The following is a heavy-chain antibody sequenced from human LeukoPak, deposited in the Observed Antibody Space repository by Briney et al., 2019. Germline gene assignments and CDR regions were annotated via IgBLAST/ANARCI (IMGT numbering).Heavy chain of an antibody. J-gene: IGHJ4*02. Sequence: ASVKVSCKASGYTFTGYYMHWVRQAPGQGLEWMGWINPNSGGTNYTQKFQGRVTMTRDTSISTAYMELSRLRSDDTAVYYCARGRVHGVVRGVFDYWGQGTLVTVSS. V-gene: IGHV1-2*02. CDR3: ARGRVHGVVRGVFDY. CDR2: INPNSGGT. D-gene: IGHD3-10*01. CDR1: GYTFTGYY.